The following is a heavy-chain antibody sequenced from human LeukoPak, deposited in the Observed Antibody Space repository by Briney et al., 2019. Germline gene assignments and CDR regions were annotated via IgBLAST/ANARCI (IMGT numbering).Heavy chain of an antibody. CDR1: GFTFSRYW. V-gene: IGHV3-7*04. CDR2: IKQDGSER. Sequence: GGSLRLSCAASGFTFSRYWMSWVRQAPGKGLEWVASIKQDGSERYYVDSVKGRFTISSDNAKNSVYVQMNSLRAEDTAVFYCARSTSWYHKFDYWGQRTLVTVSS. CDR3: ARSTSWYHKFDY. J-gene: IGHJ4*02. D-gene: IGHD6-19*01.